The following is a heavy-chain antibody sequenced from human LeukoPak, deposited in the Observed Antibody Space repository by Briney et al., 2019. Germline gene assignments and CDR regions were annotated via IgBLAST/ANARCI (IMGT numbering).Heavy chain of an antibody. D-gene: IGHD3-22*01. J-gene: IGHJ3*02. CDR2: IYTSGST. CDR1: GGSISSYY. CDR3: ARDRNVYYYDSSGYYPGAFDI. Sequence: PSETLSLTCTVSGGSISSYYWSWIRQPAGKGLEWIGRIYTSGSTNYNPSLKSRVTISVDKSKNQFSLKLSSVTAADTAVYYCARDRNVYYYDSSGYYPGAFDIWGQGTMVTASS. V-gene: IGHV4-4*07.